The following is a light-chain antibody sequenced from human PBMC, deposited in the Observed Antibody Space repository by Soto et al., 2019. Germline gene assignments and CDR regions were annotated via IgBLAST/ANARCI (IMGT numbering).Light chain of an antibody. J-gene: IGKJ5*01. CDR1: QTVSSNY. V-gene: IGKV3-20*01. CDR3: QQYTGPPTT. CDR2: GAS. Sequence: EIILTQSPDTLSFSPVERATLSCMASQTVSSNYLAWCQQRPGQAPRLLIYGASTRAAGIPDRFSGSGSGTDFTLTITRLEPEDSAVYFCQQYTGPPTTCGQGTRREIK.